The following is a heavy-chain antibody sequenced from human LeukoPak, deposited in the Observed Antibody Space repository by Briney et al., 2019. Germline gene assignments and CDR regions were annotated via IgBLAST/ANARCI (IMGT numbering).Heavy chain of an antibody. CDR2: INHSGST. CDR3: ARGLARTSMVTRGGIRFDY. V-gene: IGHV4-34*01. J-gene: IGHJ4*02. D-gene: IGHD5-18*01. Sequence: SETLSLTCAVYGGSFSGYYWSWLRQPPGKGLEWIGEINHSGSTNYNPSLKSRVTISVDTSKNQFSLKLSSVTAADTAVYYCARGLARTSMVTRGGIRFDYWGQGTLVTVSS. CDR1: GGSFSGYY.